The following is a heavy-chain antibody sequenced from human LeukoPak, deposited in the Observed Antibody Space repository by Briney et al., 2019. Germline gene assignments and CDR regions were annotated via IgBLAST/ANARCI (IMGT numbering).Heavy chain of an antibody. V-gene: IGHV3-66*01. CDR1: GFTVSSNY. J-gene: IGHJ3*02. Sequence: GGSLRLSCAATGFTVSSNYMSWVRQAPGQGLEWVSVIYSGGSTYYADSVKGRFTISRDNAKNSLYLQMNSLRAEDTAVYYCARDPKRAFDIWGQGTMVTVSS. CDR2: IYSGGST. CDR3: ARDPKRAFDI.